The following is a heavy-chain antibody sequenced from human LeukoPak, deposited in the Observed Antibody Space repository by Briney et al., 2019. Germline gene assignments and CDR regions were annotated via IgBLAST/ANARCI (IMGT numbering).Heavy chain of an antibody. V-gene: IGHV3-21*04. J-gene: IGHJ6*02. CDR2: ISSSSSYI. Sequence: PGGSLRLSCAASGFTFSSYSMNWVRQAPGKGLEWVSSISSSSSYIYYADSVKGRFTISRDNAKNSLYLQMNSLRAEDTAVYYCARAYCSSTSCYFDGHYYYYYGMDVWGQGTTVTVSS. CDR3: ARAYCSSTSCYFDGHYYYYYGMDV. CDR1: GFTFSSYS. D-gene: IGHD2-2*01.